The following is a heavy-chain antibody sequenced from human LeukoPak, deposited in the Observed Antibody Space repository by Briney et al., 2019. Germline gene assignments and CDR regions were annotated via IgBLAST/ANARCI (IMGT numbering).Heavy chain of an antibody. CDR3: ASSPGDDIAARDY. CDR2: ISPNSGGT. J-gene: IGHJ4*02. CDR1: GYTFTGYY. V-gene: IGHV1-2*02. Sequence: ASVKVSCKASGYTFTGYYMHWVRQAPGQGLEWMGWISPNSGGTNYAQKFQGRVTMTRDTSISTAYMELSRLRSDDTAVYYCASSPGDDIAARDYWGQGTLVTVSS. D-gene: IGHD6-6*01.